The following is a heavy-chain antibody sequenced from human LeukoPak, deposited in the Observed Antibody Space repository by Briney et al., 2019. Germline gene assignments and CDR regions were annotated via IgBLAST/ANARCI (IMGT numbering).Heavy chain of an antibody. CDR3: TTEPDLIVVVPAAIRAGFSDY. J-gene: IGHJ4*02. CDR1: GFTFSNAW. Sequence: GGSLRLSCAASGFTFSNAWMSWVRQAPGKGLEWVGRIKSKTDGGTTDYAAPVKGRFTISRDDSKNTLYLQMNSLKTEDTAVYYCTTEPDLIVVVPAAIRAGFSDYWGQGTLVTVSS. D-gene: IGHD2-2*02. CDR2: IKSKTDGGTT. V-gene: IGHV3-15*01.